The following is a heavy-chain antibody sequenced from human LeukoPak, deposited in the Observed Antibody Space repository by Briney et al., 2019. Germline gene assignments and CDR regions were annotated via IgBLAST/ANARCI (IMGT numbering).Heavy chain of an antibody. D-gene: IGHD3-22*01. V-gene: IGHV3-23*01. CDR1: GFTFSSYA. CDR3: AKAPDSSGYPGGGIDY. CDR2: ISGSGGST. Sequence: PGGSLRLSCAASGFTFSSYAMSWVRQAPGKGLEWVSAISGSGGSTYYADSVKGRFTISRDNSKNTLYLQMNSLRAEDTAVYYCAKAPDSSGYPGGGIDYWGQGTLVTVSS. J-gene: IGHJ4*02.